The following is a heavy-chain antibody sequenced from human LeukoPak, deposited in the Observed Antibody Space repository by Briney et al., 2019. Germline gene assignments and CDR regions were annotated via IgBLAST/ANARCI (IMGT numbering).Heavy chain of an antibody. CDR2: INKDGSER. J-gene: IGHJ4*02. CDR3: ARDQNGYCNHGSCYGSVY. V-gene: IGHV3-7*01. Sequence: GGSLRLSCAASGFTFSSYWMTWARQVPGKGLEWVANINKDGSERNYADSLKGRFTISRDNAMSSLFLQMDSLRAEDTGVYYCARDQNGYCNHGSCYGSVYWGQGTLVAVSS. CDR1: GFTFSSYW. D-gene: IGHD2-15*01.